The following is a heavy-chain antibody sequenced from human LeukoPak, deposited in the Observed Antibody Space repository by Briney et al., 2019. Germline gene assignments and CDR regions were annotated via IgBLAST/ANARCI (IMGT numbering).Heavy chain of an antibody. CDR2: ISGSGGST. Sequence: QPGGSPRLSCAASGFTFSSYAMSWVRQAPGKGLEWVSAISGSGGSTYYADSVKGRFTISRDNSKNTLYLQMNSLRAEDTAVYYCAKAQLGIGGAFDIWGQGTMVTVSS. V-gene: IGHV3-23*01. CDR1: GFTFSSYA. CDR3: AKAQLGIGGAFDI. D-gene: IGHD7-27*01. J-gene: IGHJ3*02.